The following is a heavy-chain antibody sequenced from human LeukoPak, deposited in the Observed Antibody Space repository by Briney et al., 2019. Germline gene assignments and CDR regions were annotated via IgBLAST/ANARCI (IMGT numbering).Heavy chain of an antibody. Sequence: GGSLRLSCAASGFTFDDYTMHWVRQVPGKGLEWVSLSWDGDSSSYADSVKGRFTISRDNSNNSVYLQMNSLRTEDTALYYCAKSGYYYYMDVWGKGTTVTVSS. CDR1: GFTFDDYT. D-gene: IGHD6-25*01. CDR3: AKSGYYYYMDV. CDR2: SWDGDSS. V-gene: IGHV3-43*01. J-gene: IGHJ6*03.